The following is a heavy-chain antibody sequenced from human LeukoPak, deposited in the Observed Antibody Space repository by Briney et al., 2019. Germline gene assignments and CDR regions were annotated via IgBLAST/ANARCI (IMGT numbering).Heavy chain of an antibody. Sequence: ASVKVSCKTSGYTFSDYYLHWVRQAPGQGLEWMGWINPSSGGTKYVQKFQGRVTMTRDTSISTGYMELSRLRSDDTAVYYCARPIRGSYVEDAFDMWGQGTMVTV. J-gene: IGHJ3*02. V-gene: IGHV1-2*02. CDR1: GYTFSDYY. D-gene: IGHD1-26*01. CDR3: ARPIRGSYVEDAFDM. CDR2: INPSSGGT.